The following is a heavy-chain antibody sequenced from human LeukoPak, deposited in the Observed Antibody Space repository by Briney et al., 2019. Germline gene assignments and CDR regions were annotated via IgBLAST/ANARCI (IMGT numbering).Heavy chain of an antibody. CDR1: GYTFTDYY. CDR2: INPNSGGT. J-gene: IGHJ4*02. V-gene: IGHV1-2*06. D-gene: IGHD5-18*01. CDR3: ARGIGYGLYLGY. Sequence: GASVKVSCKASGYTFTDYYMHWVRQAPGQGLEWMGRINPNSGGTNYAQKFQGRVTMTRDTSITTAHMELSRLTSDDTAVYYCARGIGYGLYLGYWGQGTLVTVSS.